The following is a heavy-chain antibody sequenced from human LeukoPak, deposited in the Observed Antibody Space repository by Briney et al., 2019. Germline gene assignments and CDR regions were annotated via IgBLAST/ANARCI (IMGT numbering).Heavy chain of an antibody. CDR1: GASISSGGYY. D-gene: IGHD1-26*01. CDR3: ARVVGGGSYYLDC. J-gene: IGHJ4*02. CDR2: INYSGST. V-gene: IGHV4-39*07. Sequence: SETLSLTCTVSGASISSGGYYWGWLRQPPGKGLEWIGSINYSGSTHYNPSLKSRVTISIDTSKNQFSLRLSSVTAADTAVYYCARVVGGGSYYLDCWGQGTLVTVSS.